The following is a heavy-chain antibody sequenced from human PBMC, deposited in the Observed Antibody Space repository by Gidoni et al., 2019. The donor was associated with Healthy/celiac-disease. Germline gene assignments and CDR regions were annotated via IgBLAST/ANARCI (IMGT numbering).Heavy chain of an antibody. J-gene: IGHJ4*02. D-gene: IGHD6-6*01. CDR1: GFTLSSYA. CDR3: ARDGIAARTHLNHFDY. CDR2: ISYDGSNK. V-gene: IGHV3-30*01. Sequence: QVQLVESGGGVVQPGRSMRLSCTASGFTLSSYAMHWVRQAQGKGLEWVAVISYDGSNKYYADSVKGRFTISRDNSKNTLYLQMNSLRAEDTAVYYCARDGIAARTHLNHFDYWGQGTLVTVSS.